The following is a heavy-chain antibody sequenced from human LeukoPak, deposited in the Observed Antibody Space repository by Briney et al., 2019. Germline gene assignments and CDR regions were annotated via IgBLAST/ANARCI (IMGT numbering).Heavy chain of an antibody. J-gene: IGHJ3*02. CDR2: IYYSGST. CDR3: ARDLGYGSGDAFDI. CDR1: GGSISSYY. V-gene: IGHV4-59*12. Sequence: PSETLSLTCTVSGGSISSYYWSWIRQPPGKGLEWIGYIYYSGSTNYNPSLKSRVTISVDRSKNQFSLKLSSVTAADTAVYYCARDLGYGSGDAFDIWGQGTMVTVSS. D-gene: IGHD3-10*01.